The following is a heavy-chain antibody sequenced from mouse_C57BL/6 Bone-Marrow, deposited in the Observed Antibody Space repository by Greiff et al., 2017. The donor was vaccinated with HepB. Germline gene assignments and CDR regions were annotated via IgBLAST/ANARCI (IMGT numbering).Heavy chain of an antibody. CDR2: ISYDGSN. Sequence: DVQLQESGPGLVKPSQSLSLTCSVTGYSITSGYYWNWIRQFPGNKLEWMGYISYDGSNNYNPSLKNRISITRDTSKNQFFLKLNSVTTEDTATYYCARGGVYDGYSYYFDYWGQGTTLTVSS. V-gene: IGHV3-6*01. CDR1: GYSITSGYY. J-gene: IGHJ2*01. CDR3: ARGGVYDGYSYYFDY. D-gene: IGHD2-3*01.